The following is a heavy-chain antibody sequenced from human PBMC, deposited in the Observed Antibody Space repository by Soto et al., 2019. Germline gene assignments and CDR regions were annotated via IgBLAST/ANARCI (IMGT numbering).Heavy chain of an antibody. D-gene: IGHD6-6*01. CDR3: AREDAARIERWFDA. CDR1: GDSITSIYH. V-gene: IGHV4-38-2*02. J-gene: IGHJ5*02. CDR2: IYHSGTT. Sequence: PSETLSLTCAVSGDSITSIYHWAWIRQPPGRGLEWVASIYHSGTTYYNPSLKSRVTISVDTSNNQFSLKLTSVTAADTAVYFCAREDAARIERWFDAWGQGILVTVSS.